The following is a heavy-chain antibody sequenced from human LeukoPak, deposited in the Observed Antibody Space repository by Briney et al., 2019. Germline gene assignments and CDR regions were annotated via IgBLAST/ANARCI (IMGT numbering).Heavy chain of an antibody. V-gene: IGHV3-53*01. CDR2: IYSGGTT. Sequence: LTGGSLRLSCAASGFTVSSSYMSWVRQAPGKGLEGVSLIYSGGTTYYADSVKGRFTIPRDDSKNPLYLQMNSLRAEDAAVYYWARRGDGGSSFDFWGQGPLATVSS. CDR3: ARRGDGGSSFDF. CDR1: GFTVSSSY. J-gene: IGHJ4*02. D-gene: IGHD4-23*01.